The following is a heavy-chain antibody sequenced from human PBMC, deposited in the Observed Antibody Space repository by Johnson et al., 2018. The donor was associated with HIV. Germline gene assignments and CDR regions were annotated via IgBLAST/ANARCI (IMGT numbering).Heavy chain of an antibody. V-gene: IGHV3-30*02. D-gene: IGHD3-22*01. CDR1: GFTFSSYG. CDR3: ARVMGLGGYSLAFDI. Sequence: QVQLVESGGGVVQPGGSLRLSCAASGFTFSSYGMHWVRQAPGKGLAWVAFIRYDGSNKYYVDSVKGRFTISRDNAKNSLYLQMNSLRAEDTAVYYCARVMGLGGYSLAFDIWGQGTMVTVSS. CDR2: IRYDGSNK. J-gene: IGHJ3*02.